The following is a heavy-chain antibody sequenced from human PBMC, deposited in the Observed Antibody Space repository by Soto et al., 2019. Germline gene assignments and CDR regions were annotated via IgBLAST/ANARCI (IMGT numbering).Heavy chain of an antibody. D-gene: IGHD3-10*01. CDR1: GGTFSSYA. CDR2: IIPMYGPA. J-gene: IGHJ5*02. V-gene: IGHV1-69*01. Sequence: QVPLVQSGAEVKKPGSSVTVSCKASGGTFSSYAIHWVRQAPGQGHEWMGGIIPMYGPAKYAQRFQGRVTITADESTTTVYMELTSLTSQDTAVYYCARVTSMVRGVIDNWFGPWGHGTLVTVSS. CDR3: ARVTSMVRGVIDNWFGP.